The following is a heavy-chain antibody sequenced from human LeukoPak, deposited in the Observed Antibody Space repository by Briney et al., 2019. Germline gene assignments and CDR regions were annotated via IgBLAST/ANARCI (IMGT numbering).Heavy chain of an antibody. CDR2: ISSSSSYI. CDR3: ARLLNGYNPIDY. CDR1: GFTFSSYS. J-gene: IGHJ4*02. Sequence: GGSLRLSCAASGFTFSSYSMNWARQAPGKGLEWVSSISSSSSYIYHADSVKGRFTISRDNAKNSLYLQMNSLRAEDTAVYYCARLLNGYNPIDYWGQGTLVTVSS. D-gene: IGHD5-24*01. V-gene: IGHV3-21*01.